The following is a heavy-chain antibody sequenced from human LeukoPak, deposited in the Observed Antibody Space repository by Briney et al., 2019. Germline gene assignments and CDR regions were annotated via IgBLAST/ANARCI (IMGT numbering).Heavy chain of an antibody. CDR1: GFTFSTYW. CDR2: VKKNGTEG. CDR3: ARDRMNGMDV. D-gene: IGHD2-15*01. Sequence: RESLRLSCAASGFTFSTYWMSWVRQAPGKGLEWVAIVKKNGTEGNYVDSVKGRFTISRDNARNSLFLEMNRLRVEDTAVYFCARDRMNGMDVWGQGTTVTVSS. V-gene: IGHV3-7*05. J-gene: IGHJ6*01.